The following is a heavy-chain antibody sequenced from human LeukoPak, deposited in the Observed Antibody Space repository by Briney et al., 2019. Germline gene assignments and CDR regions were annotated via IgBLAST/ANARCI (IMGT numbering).Heavy chain of an antibody. V-gene: IGHV3-21*06. J-gene: IGHJ4*02. CDR1: GFTFSRYS. D-gene: IGHD3-9*01. CDR2: INSNGDYI. CDR3: ARGLGYFDWLFLY. Sequence: PGGSLRLSCVASGFTFSRYSMTWVRQAPGKGLEWVSSINSNGDYIYYSDSVKGRFSISRGSARNSVYLQMNSLRAEDTAVYYCARGLGYFDWLFLYWGQGTLLTVSS.